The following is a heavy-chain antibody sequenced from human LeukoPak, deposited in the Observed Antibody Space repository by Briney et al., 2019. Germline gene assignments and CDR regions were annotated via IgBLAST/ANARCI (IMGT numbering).Heavy chain of an antibody. Sequence: GASVKVSCKASGGTFSSYAFSWVRQAPGQGLEWVGGIIPLYGTANYAQRFQGRVTITADESTSKAYLELSSLRSEDTAVYYCARGAPNWNYELGAFDIWGQGTMVTVSS. CDR2: IIPLYGTA. J-gene: IGHJ3*02. CDR3: ARGAPNWNYELGAFDI. CDR1: GGTFSSYA. V-gene: IGHV1-69*13. D-gene: IGHD1-7*01.